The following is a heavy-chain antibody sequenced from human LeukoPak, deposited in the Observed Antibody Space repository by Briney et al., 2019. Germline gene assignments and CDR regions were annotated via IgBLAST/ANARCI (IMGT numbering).Heavy chain of an antibody. J-gene: IGHJ5*02. Sequence: ASVKVSCKASGYTFTGHHIHWVRQAPGQVLEWMGWINPNSGGTNFGPKFHGSVSMTRDTSVNTVYMELNSLRSDDTAVYYCARGDKKENLSGPSGYFDPWGQGTLVTVSS. V-gene: IGHV1-2*02. CDR2: INPNSGGT. CDR1: GYTFTGHH. CDR3: ARGDKKENLSGPSGYFDP. D-gene: IGHD3-10*01.